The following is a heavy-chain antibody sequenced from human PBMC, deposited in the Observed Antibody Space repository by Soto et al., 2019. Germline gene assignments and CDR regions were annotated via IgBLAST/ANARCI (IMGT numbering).Heavy chain of an antibody. Sequence: TRSLTCAVSGGSISSGGYSWSWIRQPPGKGLEWIGYIYHSGSTYYNPSLKSRVTISVDRSKNQFSLKLSSVTAADTAVYYCARAFGNTAVAGPGGFDYWGQGTLVTVSS. V-gene: IGHV4-30-2*01. J-gene: IGHJ4*02. D-gene: IGHD6-19*01. CDR2: IYHSGST. CDR1: GGSISSGGYS. CDR3: ARAFGNTAVAGPGGFDY.